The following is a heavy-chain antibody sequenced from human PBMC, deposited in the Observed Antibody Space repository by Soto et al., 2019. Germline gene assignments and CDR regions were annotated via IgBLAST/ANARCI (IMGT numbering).Heavy chain of an antibody. CDR1: GFRFSIYS. Sequence: EVQLVESGGGLVQPGGSLRLSCGASGFRFSIYSMNWVRQAPGKGLEWSAYITSDTNTIKYADSVKGRFTISRDNDKNLVYLQMNSLRDEYTAVSYCARSVEGHFDYWGQGTVVTVSA. V-gene: IGHV3-48*02. D-gene: IGHD6-19*01. CDR3: ARSVEGHFDY. J-gene: IGHJ4*02. CDR2: ITSDTNTI.